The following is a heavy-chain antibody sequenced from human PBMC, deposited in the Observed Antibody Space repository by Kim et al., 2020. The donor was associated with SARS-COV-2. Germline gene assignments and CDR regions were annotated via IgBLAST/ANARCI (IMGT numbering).Heavy chain of an antibody. J-gene: IGHJ5*02. CDR3: GREWGGGWFDP. D-gene: IGHD1-26*01. CDR1: GFTFSDYY. CDR2: ISSSSSYT. V-gene: IGHV3-11*06. Sequence: GGSLRLSCAASGFTFSDYYMSWIRQAPGKGLEWVSYISSSSSYTNYADSVKGRLTISRDNAKNSLYLQMNSLRAEDTAVYYCGREWGGGWFDPWGQGTLVTVSS.